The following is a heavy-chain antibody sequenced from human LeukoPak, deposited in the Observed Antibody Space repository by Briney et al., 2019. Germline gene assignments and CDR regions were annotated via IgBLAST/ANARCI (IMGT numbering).Heavy chain of an antibody. CDR2: IKEDGSEK. Sequence: GRSLRLSCVVSGFTFSSHWMSWVRQAPGKGLEWVANIKEDGSEKYYADSVKGRFTISRDNSKNTLYLQMNSLRAEDTAVYYCAKDPRMVRGVIIRRSGAGHLDYWGQGTLVTVSS. V-gene: IGHV3-7*01. CDR3: AKDPRMVRGVIIRRSGAGHLDY. J-gene: IGHJ4*02. CDR1: GFTFSSHW. D-gene: IGHD3-10*01.